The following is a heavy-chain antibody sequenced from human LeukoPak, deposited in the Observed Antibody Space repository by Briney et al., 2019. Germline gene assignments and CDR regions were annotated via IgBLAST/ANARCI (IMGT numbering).Heavy chain of an antibody. D-gene: IGHD2-2*01. CDR2: IRYDGSNK. CDR1: GFTFSNCG. J-gene: IGHJ4*02. Sequence: GGSLRLSCAASGFTFSNCGMHWVRQAPGKGLEWVAFIRYDGSNKYYADSVKGRFTISRDNSKNTLYLQMNSLRAEDTAVYYCAKGATRYQLLPFDYWGQGTLVTVSS. V-gene: IGHV3-30*02. CDR3: AKGATRYQLLPFDY.